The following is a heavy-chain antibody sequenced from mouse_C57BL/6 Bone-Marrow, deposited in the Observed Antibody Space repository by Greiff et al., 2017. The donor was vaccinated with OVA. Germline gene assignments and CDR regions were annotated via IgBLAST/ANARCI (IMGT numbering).Heavy chain of an antibody. CDR2: IYPGSGNT. Sequence: QVHVKQSGPELVKPGASVKISCKASGYSFTSYYIHWVKQRPGQGLEWIGWIYPGSGNTKYNEKFKGKATLPADTSSSTAYMQLSSLTSEDSAVYYCARKGRNWDYFDYWGQGTTLTVSS. CDR1: GYSFTSYY. D-gene: IGHD4-1*01. CDR3: ARKGRNWDYFDY. J-gene: IGHJ2*01. V-gene: IGHV1-66*01.